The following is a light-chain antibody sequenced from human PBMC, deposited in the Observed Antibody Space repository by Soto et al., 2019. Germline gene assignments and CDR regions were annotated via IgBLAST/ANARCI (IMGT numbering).Light chain of an antibody. Sequence: ALTQPASVSGSPGQSITISCTGTSSDVGSYNLVSWYQQHPGKAPKLMIYEGSKRPSGVSNRFSGSKSGNTASLTISGLQAEDEADYYCCSYAGSSTYAVFGGGTQLTVL. CDR3: CSYAGSSTYAV. CDR1: SSDVGSYNL. CDR2: EGS. V-gene: IGLV2-23*01. J-gene: IGLJ7*01.